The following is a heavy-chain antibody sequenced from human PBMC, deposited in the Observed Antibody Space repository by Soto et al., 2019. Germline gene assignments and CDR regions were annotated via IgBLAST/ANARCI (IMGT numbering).Heavy chain of an antibody. D-gene: IGHD1-20*01. CDR2: IHYSGST. V-gene: IGHV4-59*03. CDR3: VFSGADVGIQKDNSVSAP. CDR1: SGSISSYY. Sequence: SETLSLTCTVSSGSISSYYWSWIRQPPGEGLQWIGYIHYSGSTKYNPSLKSRVTMSVDTSKNKFSLSLKSVTAADTAFYYCVFSGADVGIQKDNSVSAPGVKGPPVPVS. J-gene: IGHJ5*02.